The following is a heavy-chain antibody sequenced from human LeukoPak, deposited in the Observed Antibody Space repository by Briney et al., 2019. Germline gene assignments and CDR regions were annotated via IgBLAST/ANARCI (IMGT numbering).Heavy chain of an antibody. CDR2: IRSSGSS. D-gene: IGHD3-10*01. CDR1: GGSISSGDYY. V-gene: IGHV4-30-4*01. J-gene: IGHJ4*02. CDR3: ARVLSGSGSLYYFDY. Sequence: PSQTLSLTCTVSGGSISSGDYYWNWIRQPPGKGLEWIGYIRSSGSSYYNPSLKSRVTISLDTSENQFSLRLSSVSAADTAVYYCARVLSGSGSLYYFDYWGQGTLVTVSS.